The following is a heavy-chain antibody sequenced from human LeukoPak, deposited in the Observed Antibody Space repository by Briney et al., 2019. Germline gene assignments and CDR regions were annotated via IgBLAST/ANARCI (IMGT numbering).Heavy chain of an antibody. D-gene: IGHD3-3*01. Sequence: RPGGSLRLSCAASGFTFDDFGMSWVRQAPGKGLERVSGINWNGGSTGYADSVKGRFTISRDKAKNSLYLQMNSLRAEDTALYYCARGPFWSGSTYYLDYWGQGTLVTVSA. CDR1: GFTFDDFG. V-gene: IGHV3-20*04. CDR3: ARGPFWSGSTYYLDY. J-gene: IGHJ4*02. CDR2: INWNGGST.